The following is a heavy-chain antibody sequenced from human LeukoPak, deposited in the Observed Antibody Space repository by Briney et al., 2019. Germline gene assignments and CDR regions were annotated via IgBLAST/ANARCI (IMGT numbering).Heavy chain of an antibody. CDR2: ISSSGSTI. CDR3: ARTPSQNGAFDY. D-gene: IGHD2-8*01. CDR1: GFTFSDYY. V-gene: IGHV3-11*01. J-gene: IGHJ4*02. Sequence: PGGSLRLSCAASGFTFSDYYMSWIRQAPGKGLEWVSDISSSGSTIYYADSVKGRFTISRDNAENSLYLQMNSLRAEDTAVYYCARTPSQNGAFDYWGQGTLVTVSS.